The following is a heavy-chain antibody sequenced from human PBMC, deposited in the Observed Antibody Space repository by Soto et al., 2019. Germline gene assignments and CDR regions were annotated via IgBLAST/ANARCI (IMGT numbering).Heavy chain of an antibody. D-gene: IGHD6-6*01. CDR1: GFTVSSNY. V-gene: IGHV3-66*01. CDR2: IYSGGST. CDR3: ARDSSSGDYYYYYMDV. Sequence: GGSLRLSCAASGFTVSSNYMSWVRQAPGKGLEWVSVIYSGGSTYYADSVKGRFTISRDNSKNTLYLQMNSLRAEDTAVYYCARDSSSGDYYYYYMDVWGKGTTVTVSS. J-gene: IGHJ6*03.